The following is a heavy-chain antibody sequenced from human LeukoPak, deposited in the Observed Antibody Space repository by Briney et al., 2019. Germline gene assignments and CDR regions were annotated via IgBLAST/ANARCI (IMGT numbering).Heavy chain of an antibody. V-gene: IGHV4-4*07. Sequence: SETLSLTCTVSGGSISSYYWSWIRQPAGKGLEWIGRIYTSGSTNYNPSLKSRVTMSVDTSKNQFSLKLSSVTAADTAAYYCARDSTIGYCSGGSCYSTSYFDYWGQGTLVTVSS. D-gene: IGHD2-15*01. CDR1: GGSISSYY. CDR2: IYTSGST. CDR3: ARDSTIGYCSGGSCYSTSYFDY. J-gene: IGHJ4*02.